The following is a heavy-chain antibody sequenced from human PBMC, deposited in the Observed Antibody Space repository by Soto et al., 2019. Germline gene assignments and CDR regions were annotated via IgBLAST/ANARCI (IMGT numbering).Heavy chain of an antibody. CDR3: VRDVLVIPTAPTGHY. CDR2: INPSGGAT. Sequence: ASVKVSCKTSGFSFTTYQMHWVRQAPGQGLEWMGIINPSGGATTYAQKFQGRFTMTKDTPTSTLYMGLSSLRSDDTAVYYCVRDVLVIPTAPTGHYWGQGTLVTVS. D-gene: IGHD2-2*01. CDR1: GFSFTTYQ. V-gene: IGHV1-46*01. J-gene: IGHJ4*02.